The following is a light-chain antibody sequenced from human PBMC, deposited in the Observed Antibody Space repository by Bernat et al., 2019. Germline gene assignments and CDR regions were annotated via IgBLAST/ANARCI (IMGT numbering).Light chain of an antibody. CDR3: MQRIELPFT. Sequence: DIVMTQTPLSLPVTPGEPASISCRSSQSLLDNDDGNTYLDWYLQKPGQSPQLLIYMLSSRASGVPDRFSGSGSGTDFTLKISRVEAEYVGVYYCMQRIELPFTFGPGTKVDIK. CDR1: QSLLDNDDGNTY. CDR2: MLS. J-gene: IGKJ3*01. V-gene: IGKV2-40*01.